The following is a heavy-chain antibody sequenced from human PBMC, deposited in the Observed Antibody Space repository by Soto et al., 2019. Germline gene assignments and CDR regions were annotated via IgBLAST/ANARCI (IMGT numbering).Heavy chain of an antibody. CDR2: INSDGSST. D-gene: IGHD6-19*01. CDR3: ARRGAGFDI. Sequence: EVQLVESGGGLVQPGGSLTLSCAASGFTFSNYWMHWVRQAPGKGLVWVSRINSDGSSTTYADSVKGRFTISRDNAKITVYLEMNSLRAEDTAVYYCARRGAGFDIWGQGTMVTVSS. CDR1: GFTFSNYW. V-gene: IGHV3-74*01. J-gene: IGHJ3*02.